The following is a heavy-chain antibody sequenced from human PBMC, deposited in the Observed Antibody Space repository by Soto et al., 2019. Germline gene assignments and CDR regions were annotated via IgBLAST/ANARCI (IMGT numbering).Heavy chain of an antibody. CDR3: ARDETYYYDSSGYSGGGYYFDY. J-gene: IGHJ4*02. V-gene: IGHV3-30-3*01. CDR2: ISYDGSNN. D-gene: IGHD3-22*01. Sequence: GALRLSCAASGFTFSSYAMHWVRQAPGKGLEWVAGISYDGSNNYYADSVKGRFTISRDNSKNTLYLQMNSLRAEDTAVYYCARDETYYYDSSGYSGGGYYFDYWGQGTLVTVSS. CDR1: GFTFSSYA.